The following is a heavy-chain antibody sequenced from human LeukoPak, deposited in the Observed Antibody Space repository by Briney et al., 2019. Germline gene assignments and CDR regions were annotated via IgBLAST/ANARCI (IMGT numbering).Heavy chain of an antibody. Sequence: GESLKISCKGSGYSFIDYWIGWVRQMPGKGLDWMGIIYPDDSDTRYSPSFQGQVTISADKSISTAYLQWGSLKASDTATYYCAIIYADSRAFDYWGQGTLVTVSS. V-gene: IGHV5-51*01. J-gene: IGHJ4*02. D-gene: IGHD4-17*01. CDR2: IYPDDSDT. CDR1: GYSFIDYW. CDR3: AIIYADSRAFDY.